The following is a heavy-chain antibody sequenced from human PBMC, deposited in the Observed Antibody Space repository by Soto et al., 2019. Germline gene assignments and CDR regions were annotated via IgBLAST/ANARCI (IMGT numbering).Heavy chain of an antibody. J-gene: IGHJ4*02. CDR2: IYWDDDK. V-gene: IGHV2-5*02. CDR3: AHHYRDSSAYYYFPDY. D-gene: IGHD3-22*01. Sequence: QITLKESGPTLVKPTQTLTLTCTFSGFSLSTSGVGVGWIRQPPGKALEWLALIYWDDDKRYSPSLKSRLTITKDTSKNQVVLRMTNMDPVDTATYYCAHHYRDSSAYYYFPDYWGQGTLVTVSS. CDR1: GFSLSTSGVG.